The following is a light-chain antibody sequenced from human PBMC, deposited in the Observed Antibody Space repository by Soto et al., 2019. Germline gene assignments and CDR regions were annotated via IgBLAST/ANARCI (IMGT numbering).Light chain of an antibody. CDR3: QQSYSAPYT. Sequence: DAQMTQSPSSLSESLGDRVTITCRTSHTISRSLNWYQQRPGKAPWLLIFSASSLQSGVPSRFSGGGSGTAFTLTISSLQPEDSAVYFCQQSYSAPYTFGQGTKLEI. J-gene: IGKJ2*01. CDR2: SAS. CDR1: HTISRS. V-gene: IGKV1-39*01.